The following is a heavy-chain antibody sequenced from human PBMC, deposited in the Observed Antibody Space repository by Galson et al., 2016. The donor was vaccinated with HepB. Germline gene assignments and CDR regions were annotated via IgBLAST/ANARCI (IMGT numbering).Heavy chain of an antibody. J-gene: IGHJ4*02. CDR2: TSYDGNYK. CDR3: ARSRIPGYCAAAVCHSFDY. CDR1: GFTLRSYA. Sequence: SLRLSCAASGFTLRSYAMHWVRQAPGKGLEWVAITSYDGNYKYYADSVKGRFTISRDNSKNTLYLQLNSLRTGDTAVYYWARSRIPGYCAAAVCHSFDYWGQGTLVTVSS. V-gene: IGHV3-30*03. D-gene: IGHD2-8*02.